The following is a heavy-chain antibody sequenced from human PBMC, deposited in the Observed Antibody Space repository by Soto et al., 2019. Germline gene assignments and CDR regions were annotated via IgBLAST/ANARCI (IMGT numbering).Heavy chain of an antibody. CDR1: GDSMRGYHFY. J-gene: IGHJ4*02. D-gene: IGHD6-25*01. V-gene: IGHV4-39*01. CDR3: AYGSSSAWIDF. Sequence: QLQLQESGPGRLKPSQTLSLTCSVSGDSMRGYHFYWAWIRQAPGKGLEWIGSAYFSGGNTYYNPSLESRVSIFVDTSKNEFSLRLTSLTAADTAVYFCAYGSSSAWIDFWGQGTLVTVSS. CDR2: AYFSGGNT.